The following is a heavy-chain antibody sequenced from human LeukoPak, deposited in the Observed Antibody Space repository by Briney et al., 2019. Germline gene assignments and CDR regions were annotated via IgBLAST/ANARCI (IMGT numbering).Heavy chain of an antibody. CDR1: GYSFTNYW. Sequence: GESLKISCKGSGYSFTNYWIGWVRQMPGKGLEWMGIIYPGESDIRYSPSFQGQVTISADKSISTAYLQWSSLKASDTAMYYCARHETMGPRSDYYYMDVWGKGTTVTVSS. CDR3: ARHETMGPRSDYYYMDV. D-gene: IGHD4/OR15-4a*01. J-gene: IGHJ6*03. V-gene: IGHV5-51*01. CDR2: IYPGESDI.